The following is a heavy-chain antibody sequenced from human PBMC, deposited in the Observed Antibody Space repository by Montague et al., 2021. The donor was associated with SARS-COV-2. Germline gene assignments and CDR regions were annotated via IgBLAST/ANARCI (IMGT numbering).Heavy chain of an antibody. D-gene: IGHD6-13*01. V-gene: IGHV6-1*01. CDR1: GDSVSSNSVS. Sequence: CAISGDSVSSNSVSWNWIRQSPSRGLEWLGRTYYRSKWSNEYALSVKSRITITPDTSKNQLSLSLNSVTAADTAVYFCARDSDFSSWHEAEDYFDYWGQGILVAVSS. CDR2: TYYRSKWSN. CDR3: ARDSDFSSWHEAEDYFDY. J-gene: IGHJ4*02.